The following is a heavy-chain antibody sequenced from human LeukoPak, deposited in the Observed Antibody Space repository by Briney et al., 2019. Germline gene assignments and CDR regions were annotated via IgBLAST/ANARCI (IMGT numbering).Heavy chain of an antibody. V-gene: IGHV4-39*01. Sequence: SETLSLTCAVSGASITSSSDYWGWIRQPPGKGLEWVGSINYSGRANYNPSLKSGVTISIDTSKNQFSLKLTSVTAADTAVYYCARLEGSGSYNAFDIWGQGTMVTVSS. J-gene: IGHJ3*02. CDR3: ARLEGSGSYNAFDI. CDR1: GASITSSSDY. CDR2: INYSGRA. D-gene: IGHD3-10*01.